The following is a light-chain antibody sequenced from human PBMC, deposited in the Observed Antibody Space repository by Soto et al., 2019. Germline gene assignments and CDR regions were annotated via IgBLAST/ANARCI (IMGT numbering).Light chain of an antibody. CDR2: DAY. CDR3: SSYTDDCSYV. J-gene: IGLJ1*01. CDR1: RSDIGGYNY. V-gene: IGLV2-14*03. Sequence: QSVLTQPASVSGSSGQSITIPCTGTRSDIGGYNYVSWHQQHPGKAPKLMIYDAYERPLGVSNRFSGSKPGNTASLTISGLQNEDEADYYCSSYTDDCSYVFGSGTKVTVL.